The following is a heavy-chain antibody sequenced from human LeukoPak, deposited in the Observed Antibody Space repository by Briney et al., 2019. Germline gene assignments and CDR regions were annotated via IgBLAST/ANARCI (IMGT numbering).Heavy chain of an antibody. V-gene: IGHV3-21*01. CDR2: ISTSGTYI. CDR3: ARDLADYSDY. J-gene: IGHJ4*02. D-gene: IGHD2-21*01. CDR1: GSTFSTYS. Sequence: GGSLRLSCAASGSTFSTYSMNWVRQAPGKGLEWVSSISTSGTYIYYAGSLKGRFTISRDNAKNSLYLQMHSLRAEDTAVYYCARDLADYSDYWGQGTLVTVSS.